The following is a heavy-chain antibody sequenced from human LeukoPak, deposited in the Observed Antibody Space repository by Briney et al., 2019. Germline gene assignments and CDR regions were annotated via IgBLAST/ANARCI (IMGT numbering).Heavy chain of an antibody. CDR2: IYYSGST. J-gene: IGHJ4*02. CDR3: ARVEAMELFDY. Sequence: SETLSLTCTVSGGSISSGDYYRSWIRQPPGKGLEWIGYIYYSGSTYYNPSLKSRVTISVDTSKNQFSLKLSSVTAADTAVYYCARVEAMELFDYWGQGTLVTVSS. D-gene: IGHD1-7*01. CDR1: GGSISSGDYY. V-gene: IGHV4-30-4*01.